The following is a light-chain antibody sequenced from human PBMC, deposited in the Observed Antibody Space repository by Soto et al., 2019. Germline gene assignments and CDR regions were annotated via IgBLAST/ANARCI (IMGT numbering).Light chain of an antibody. CDR3: SSYTSTNFVI. CDR1: SGDIGDYKY. Sequence: QSVLTQPASVSGSPGQSITISCTGSSGDIGDYKYVSWYKQHPGKAPKLMIYDVSNRPSGVSNRFSASKSGNTASLTISGLQAEDEAEYYCSSYTSTNFVIFGGGTKLTVL. CDR2: DVS. V-gene: IGLV2-14*01. J-gene: IGLJ2*01.